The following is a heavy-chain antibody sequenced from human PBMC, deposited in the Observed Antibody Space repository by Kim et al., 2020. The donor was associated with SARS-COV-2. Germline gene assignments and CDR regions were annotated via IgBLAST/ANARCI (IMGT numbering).Heavy chain of an antibody. J-gene: IGHJ4*02. CDR2: IIPIFGTA. D-gene: IGHD4-17*01. CDR1: GGTFSSYA. CDR3: AGGEMTTVVPNFDY. Sequence: SVKVSCKASGGTFSSYAISWVRQAPGQGLEWMGGIIPIFGTANYAQKFQGRVTITADESTSTAYMELSSLRSEDTAVYYCAGGEMTTVVPNFDYWGQGTLVTVSS. V-gene: IGHV1-69*13.